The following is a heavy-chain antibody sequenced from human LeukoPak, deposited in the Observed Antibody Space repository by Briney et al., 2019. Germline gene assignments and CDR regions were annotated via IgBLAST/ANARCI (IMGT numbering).Heavy chain of an antibody. V-gene: IGHV4-59*01. Sequence: TSETLSLTCSVSGASISSYSWSWIRQPPEKGLEWIGYIYYSGNTNYNPSLKSRVTISVDTSNNEVSLNLNSVTAADTAVYYCARFVGSGLDYWGQGTLLTVSS. CDR2: IYYSGNT. CDR1: GASISSYS. CDR3: ARFVGSGLDY. J-gene: IGHJ4*02. D-gene: IGHD2-15*01.